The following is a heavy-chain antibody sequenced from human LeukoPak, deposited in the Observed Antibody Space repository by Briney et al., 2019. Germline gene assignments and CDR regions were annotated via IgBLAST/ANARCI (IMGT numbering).Heavy chain of an antibody. Sequence: ASVKVSCKASGYTFTGYYMHWVRQAPGQGLEWMGWINPNIGGTNYAQKFQGRVTMTRDTSISTAYMELSRLRSDDTAVYYCARDKSIAAPRRYYYYMDVWGKGTTVTVSS. CDR2: INPNIGGT. J-gene: IGHJ6*03. D-gene: IGHD6-6*01. CDR1: GYTFTGYY. V-gene: IGHV1-2*02. CDR3: ARDKSIAAPRRYYYYMDV.